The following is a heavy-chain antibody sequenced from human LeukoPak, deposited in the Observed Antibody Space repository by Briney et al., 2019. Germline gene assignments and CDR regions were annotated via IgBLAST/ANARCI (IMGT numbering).Heavy chain of an antibody. D-gene: IGHD1-26*01. V-gene: IGHV3-53*01. CDR2: IYSGGST. Sequence: GGSLRLSCAASGFTVSSNYMSWVRQAPGKGLEWVSVIYSGGSTYYADSVKGRFTISRDNSKNTLYLQMNSLRAEDTAVYYCARVVGGSYYEALDYWGRGTLVTVSS. CDR1: GFTVSSNY. CDR3: ARVVGGSYYEALDY. J-gene: IGHJ4*02.